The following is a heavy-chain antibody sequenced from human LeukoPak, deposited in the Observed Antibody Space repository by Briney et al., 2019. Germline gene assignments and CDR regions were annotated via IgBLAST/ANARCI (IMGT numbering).Heavy chain of an antibody. Sequence: SETLSLTCTVSGGSINSGGYYWSWIRQHPGKGLEWIGYIYYSGRTYYNPSLKSRVTISVDTSKNQFSLRLTSVTAADTAVYYCAGDHWGLERFDPWGQGTLVTVSS. V-gene: IGHV4-31*03. CDR2: IYYSGRT. CDR1: GGSINSGGYY. D-gene: IGHD7-27*01. J-gene: IGHJ5*02. CDR3: AGDHWGLERFDP.